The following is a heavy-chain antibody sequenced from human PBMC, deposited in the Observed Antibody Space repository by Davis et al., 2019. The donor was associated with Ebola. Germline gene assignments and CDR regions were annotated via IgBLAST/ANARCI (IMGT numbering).Heavy chain of an antibody. V-gene: IGHV4-4*02. CDR2: IYHSGST. Sequence: PSETLSLTCAVSGGSISSSNWWSWVRQPPGKGLEWIGEIYHSGSTNYNPSLKSRVTISVDKSKNQFSLKLSSVTAADTAVYYCARSMNGITIFGVVNDSGMDVWGQGTTVTVSS. J-gene: IGHJ6*02. CDR1: GGSISSSNW. CDR3: ARSMNGITIFGVVNDSGMDV. D-gene: IGHD3-3*01.